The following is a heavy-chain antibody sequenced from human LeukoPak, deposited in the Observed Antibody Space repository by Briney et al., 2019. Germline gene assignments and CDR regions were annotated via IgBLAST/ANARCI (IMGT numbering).Heavy chain of an antibody. D-gene: IGHD2-15*01. V-gene: IGHV3-23*01. Sequence: ETLSLTCAVYGGSFSGYYWSWVRQAPGKGLEWVSAISGSDAGTYYADSVKGRFTISRDNSKNTLYLQMNSLRAEDAAVYYCAKAPLGRCTGVICYSFDYWGQGTLVAVSS. J-gene: IGHJ4*02. CDR1: GGSFSGYY. CDR2: ISGSDAGT. CDR3: AKAPLGRCTGVICYSFDY.